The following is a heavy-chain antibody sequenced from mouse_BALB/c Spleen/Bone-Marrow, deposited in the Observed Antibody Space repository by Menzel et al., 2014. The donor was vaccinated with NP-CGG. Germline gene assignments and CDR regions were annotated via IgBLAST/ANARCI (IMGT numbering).Heavy chain of an antibody. Sequence: LQQSGSELVRPGASVKLSCKASGYTFATYWIHWVKQRHGQGLEWIGNIYPGSGNTNYGEKFKTKGTLTVDTSSSTAYMHLSSLTSEDSAVYYCTRWNGHYEGFAYWGQGTLVTVSA. J-gene: IGHJ3*01. D-gene: IGHD2-1*01. CDR1: GYTFATYW. CDR3: TRWNGHYEGFAY. V-gene: IGHV1S22*01. CDR2: IYPGSGNT.